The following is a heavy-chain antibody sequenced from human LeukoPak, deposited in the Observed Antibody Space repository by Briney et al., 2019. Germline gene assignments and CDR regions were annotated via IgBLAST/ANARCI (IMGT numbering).Heavy chain of an antibody. J-gene: IGHJ3*02. CDR3: ARSRLGYYYDSSGAFDI. V-gene: IGHV4-39*07. Sequence: PSETLSLTCTVSGGSISSSSYYWGWIRQPPGKGLEWIGSIYYSGSTYYNPSLKSRVTISVDTSKNQFSLKLSSVTAADTAVYYCARSRLGYYYDSSGAFDIWGQGTMVTVSS. D-gene: IGHD3-22*01. CDR1: GGSISSSSYY. CDR2: IYYSGST.